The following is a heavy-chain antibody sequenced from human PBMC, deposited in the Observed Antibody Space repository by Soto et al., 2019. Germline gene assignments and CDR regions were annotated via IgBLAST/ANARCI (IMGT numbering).Heavy chain of an antibody. CDR1: GGSFSGYY. Sequence: SETLSLTCAVYGGSFSGYYWSWIRQPPGKGLEWIGEINHSGSTNYNLSLKSRVTISVDTSKNQFSLKLSSVTAADTAVYYCARRHTAMVNYYYYGMDVWGQGTTVTVSS. J-gene: IGHJ6*02. CDR2: INHSGST. D-gene: IGHD5-18*01. V-gene: IGHV4-34*01. CDR3: ARRHTAMVNYYYYGMDV.